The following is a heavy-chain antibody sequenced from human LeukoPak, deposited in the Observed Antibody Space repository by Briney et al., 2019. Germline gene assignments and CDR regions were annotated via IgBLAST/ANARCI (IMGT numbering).Heavy chain of an antibody. CDR1: GYIFTSYG. V-gene: IGHV1-18*01. J-gene: IGHJ4*02. D-gene: IGHD3-10*01. CDR2: ISAYNGNT. CDR3: ARAEYYFGSGSFCRH. Sequence: ASVTVSCKASGYIFTSYGISWVRQAPGQGLEWMGWISAYNGNTNYAQKLQGRVTLTTDTSTSTAYMELRSLRSDDTAVYYCARAEYYFGSGSFCRHWGQGTLVTVSS.